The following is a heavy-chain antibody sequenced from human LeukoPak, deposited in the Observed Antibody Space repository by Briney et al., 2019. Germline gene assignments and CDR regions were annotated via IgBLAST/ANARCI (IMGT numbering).Heavy chain of an antibody. CDR2: ISSSSSYI. CDR1: GFTFSSYS. Sequence: GGSLRLSCAASGFTFSSYSMNWVRQAPGKGLEWVSSISSSSSYIYYADSVKGRFTISRDNAKNSLYLQMNSLRAEDTAVYYCARELVGATTSGDYWGQGTLVTVSS. D-gene: IGHD1-26*01. CDR3: ARELVGATTSGDY. V-gene: IGHV3-21*01. J-gene: IGHJ4*02.